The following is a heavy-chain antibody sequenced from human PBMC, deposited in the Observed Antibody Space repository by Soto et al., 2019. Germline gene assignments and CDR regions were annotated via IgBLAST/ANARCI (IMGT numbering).Heavy chain of an antibody. Sequence: SETLSLGCTVSGGSISSGGYYWSWIRQHPVKGLEWIGYIYYSGSTYYNPSLKSRVTISVDTSKNQFSLKLSSVTAADTAVYYCARAFFRVLWFGESYYFDYWGQGTPVPVSS. CDR3: ARAFFRVLWFGESYYFDY. J-gene: IGHJ4*02. V-gene: IGHV4-31*03. CDR1: GGSISSGGYY. D-gene: IGHD3-10*01. CDR2: IYYSGST.